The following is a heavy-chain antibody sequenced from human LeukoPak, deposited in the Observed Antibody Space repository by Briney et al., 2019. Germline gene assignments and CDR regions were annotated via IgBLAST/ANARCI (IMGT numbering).Heavy chain of an antibody. J-gene: IGHJ5*02. Sequence: GGSLRLSCAASGFTFSSYSMNWVRQAPGKGLEWVSSISSSSSYIYYADSVKGRFTISRDNAKNSLYLQMNSLRAEDTAVYYCARDGPIFGVLNWFDPWGQGTLVTVSS. CDR1: GFTFSSYS. CDR2: ISSSSSYI. CDR3: ARDGPIFGVLNWFDP. D-gene: IGHD3-3*01. V-gene: IGHV3-21*01.